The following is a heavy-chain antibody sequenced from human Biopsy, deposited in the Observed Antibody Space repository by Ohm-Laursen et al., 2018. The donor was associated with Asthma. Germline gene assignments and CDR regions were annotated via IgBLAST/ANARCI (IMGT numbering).Heavy chain of an antibody. CDR2: ISDDGGQK. V-gene: IGHV3-30*18. Sequence: SSLRLSCAARGFTFSNFGMHWLRQAPGKGLEWLAVISDDGGQKHYGASVKGRFTISRDNSKSTVFLDMTSLKDEDTGLYFCAKDEGKVKNWFDPWGPGTRVNVSS. J-gene: IGHJ5*02. D-gene: IGHD2/OR15-2a*01. CDR3: AKDEGKVKNWFDP. CDR1: GFTFSNFG.